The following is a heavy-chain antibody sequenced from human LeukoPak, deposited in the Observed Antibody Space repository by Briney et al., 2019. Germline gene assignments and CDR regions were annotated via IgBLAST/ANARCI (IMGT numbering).Heavy chain of an antibody. CDR2: IYYSGST. J-gene: IGHJ4*02. D-gene: IGHD6-13*01. V-gene: IGHV4-39*01. CDR3: ARRAVGTFDY. CDR1: GGSISSSSYY. Sequence: SETLSLTCTVSGGSISSSSYYWGWIRQPPGKGLEWIGSIYYSGSTYYNPSLKSRVSISIDTSKNQFSLNLSSVTAADTAVYYCARRAVGTFDYWGQGTRVTVSS.